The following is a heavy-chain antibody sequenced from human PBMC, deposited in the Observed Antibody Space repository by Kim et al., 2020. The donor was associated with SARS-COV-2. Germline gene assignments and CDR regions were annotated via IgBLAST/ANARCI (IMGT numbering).Heavy chain of an antibody. D-gene: IGHD3-3*01. J-gene: IGHJ4*02. CDR3: AKTYYDFWSGYYTALAFDY. Sequence: ASVKVSCKASGYTFTSYAMNWVRQAPGQGLEWMGWINTNTGNPTYAQGFTGRFVFSLDTSVSTAYLQISSLKAEDTAVYYCAKTYYDFWSGYYTALAFDYWGQGTLVTVSS. V-gene: IGHV7-4-1*02. CDR1: GYTFTSYA. CDR2: INTNTGNP.